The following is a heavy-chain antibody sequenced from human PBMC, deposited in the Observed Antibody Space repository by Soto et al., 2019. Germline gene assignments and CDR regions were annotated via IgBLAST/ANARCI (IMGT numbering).Heavy chain of an antibody. CDR3: ARDNGYCSSTSCPMDTAKNYYYYGMDV. CDR2: IKQDGSEK. Sequence: PGGSLRLSCAASGFTFSSYWMSWVRQAPGKGLEWVANIKQDGSEKYYVDSVKGRFTISRDNAKNSLYLQMNSLRAEDTAVYYCARDNGYCSSTSCPMDTAKNYYYYGMDVWGQGTTVTVSS. CDR1: GFTFSSYW. J-gene: IGHJ6*02. D-gene: IGHD2-2*01. V-gene: IGHV3-7*01.